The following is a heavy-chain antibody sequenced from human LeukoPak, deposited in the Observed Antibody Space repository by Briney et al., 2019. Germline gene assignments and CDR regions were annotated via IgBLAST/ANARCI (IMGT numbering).Heavy chain of an antibody. Sequence: GGSLRLSCEGSGFTFTYAMTWVRQAPGKGLERVSAISGRAGATYYADSVKGRFTVSRDNSKNTLYLQMTSLSADDTAVYFCAKVPDHSVGWYDWYFDLWGRGTLVVVSS. V-gene: IGHV3-23*01. D-gene: IGHD6-19*01. CDR1: GFTFTYA. CDR2: ISGRAGAT. CDR3: AKVPDHSVGWYDWYFDL. J-gene: IGHJ2*01.